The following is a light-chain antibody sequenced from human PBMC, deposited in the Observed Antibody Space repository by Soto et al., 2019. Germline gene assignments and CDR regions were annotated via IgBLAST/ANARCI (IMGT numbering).Light chain of an antibody. J-gene: IGKJ4*01. V-gene: IGKV3-20*01. CDR2: GAS. Sequence: EIVLTQSPGTLSLSPGERATLSCRASQSVSSSYLAWYQQKPGQAPRLLIYGASSRATGIPDRFSGSGSGTDFTLTISRLEPEDFATYYCQQRFSWPPTFGGGTHIEIK. CDR3: QQRFSWPPT. CDR1: QSVSSSY.